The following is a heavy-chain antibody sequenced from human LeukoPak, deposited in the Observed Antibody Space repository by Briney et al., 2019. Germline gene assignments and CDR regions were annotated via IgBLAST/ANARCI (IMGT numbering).Heavy chain of an antibody. Sequence: GGSLRLSCAASGFTFSTHWMTWFRQAPGKGLEWVANIKEDGSEKYYADSVKGRFSISRDNTKNSLYLQMGRLRVEDAAMYYCAKGLGRDSGGQGTLVTASS. CDR1: GFTFSTHW. V-gene: IGHV3-7*01. CDR2: IKEDGSEK. J-gene: IGHJ4*02. D-gene: IGHD7-27*01. CDR3: AKGLGRDS.